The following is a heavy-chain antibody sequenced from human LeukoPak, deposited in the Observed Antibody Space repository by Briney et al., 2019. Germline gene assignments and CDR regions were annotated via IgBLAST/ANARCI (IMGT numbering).Heavy chain of an antibody. J-gene: IGHJ3*02. V-gene: IGHV3-7*01. CDR3: ARDLYYDFWSGYSDDAFDI. CDR2: IKQDGSEK. D-gene: IGHD3-3*01. Sequence: GGSLRLSCAASGFTFSSYWMSWVRQAPGKGLEWVANIKQDGSEKYYVDSVKGRFTISRDNAKNSLYLQMNSLRAEDTAVCYCARDLYYDFWSGYSDDAFDIWGQGTMVTVSS. CDR1: GFTFSSYW.